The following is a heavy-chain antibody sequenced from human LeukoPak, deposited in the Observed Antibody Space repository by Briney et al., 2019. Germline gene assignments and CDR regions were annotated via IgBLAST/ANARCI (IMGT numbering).Heavy chain of an antibody. Sequence: GGSLRPSCAASGFAFSSYAMSWVRQAPGRGLEWVSAISNSGGSTYYADSVKGRFTISRDNSKNTLYLQMNSLRAEDTAVYYCAKDEYYDSHGATGYFDSWGQGTLVTVSS. CDR3: AKDEYYDSHGATGYFDS. V-gene: IGHV3-23*01. J-gene: IGHJ4*02. CDR2: ISNSGGST. CDR1: GFAFSSYA. D-gene: IGHD3-22*01.